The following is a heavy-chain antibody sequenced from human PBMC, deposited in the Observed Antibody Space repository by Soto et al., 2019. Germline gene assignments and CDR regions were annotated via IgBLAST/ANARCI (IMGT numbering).Heavy chain of an antibody. CDR2: IIPILGIA. CDR3: AWGLVGHRYCCYCMYV. V-gene: IGHV1-69*02. D-gene: IGHD2-15*01. J-gene: IGHJ6*01. Sequence: QVQLVQSGAEVKKPGSSVKVSCKASGGTFSSYTISWVRQAPGQGLEWMGRIIPILGIANYAQKFQGRVTMTDDKSTRTADLELRGLRHEDTAVYYCAWGLVGHRYCCYCMYVWGQGSPVTV. CDR1: GGTFSSYT.